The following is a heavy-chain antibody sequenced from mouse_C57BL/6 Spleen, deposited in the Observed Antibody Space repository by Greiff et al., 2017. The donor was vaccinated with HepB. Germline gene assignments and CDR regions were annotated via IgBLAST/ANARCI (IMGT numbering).Heavy chain of an antibody. Sequence: QVQLQQSGPELVKPGASVKISCKASGYAFSSSWMNWVKQRPGKGLEWIGRIYPGDGDTNYNGKFKGKATLTADKSSSTAYMQLSSLTSEDSAVCFCARGVTTVVNDYWGQGTTLTVSS. CDR2: IYPGDGDT. D-gene: IGHD1-1*01. CDR1: GYAFSSSW. V-gene: IGHV1-82*01. CDR3: ARGVTTVVNDY. J-gene: IGHJ2*01.